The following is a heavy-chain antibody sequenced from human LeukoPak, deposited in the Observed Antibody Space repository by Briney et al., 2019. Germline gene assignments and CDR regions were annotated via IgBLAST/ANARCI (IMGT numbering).Heavy chain of an antibody. CDR2: ISVYHGNT. J-gene: IGHJ4*02. V-gene: IGHV1-18*01. D-gene: IGHD4-23*01. Sequence: ASVKVSCKASGYTFTAYGVSWVRQAPGQGLEWMGWISVYHGNTNYAQNLQGSVTMTTDTTTTTVYMELRSLRYDDTAVYYCARDRGNGGPSDYWGQGTLVTVSS. CDR3: ARDRGNGGPSDY. CDR1: GYTFTAYG.